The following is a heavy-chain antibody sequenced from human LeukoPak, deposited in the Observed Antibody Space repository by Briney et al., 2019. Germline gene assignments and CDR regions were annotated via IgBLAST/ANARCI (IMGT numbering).Heavy chain of an antibody. V-gene: IGHV1-8*01. D-gene: IGHD6-19*01. Sequence: ASVKVSCKASGYTFTSYDINWVRQATGQGLEWMGRMNPNSGNTGYAQKFQGRVTMTRNTSISTAYMELSSLRSEDTAVYYCARGKVAGTLYYYYGMDVWGQGTTVTVSS. J-gene: IGHJ6*02. CDR1: GYTFTSYD. CDR3: ARGKVAGTLYYYYGMDV. CDR2: MNPNSGNT.